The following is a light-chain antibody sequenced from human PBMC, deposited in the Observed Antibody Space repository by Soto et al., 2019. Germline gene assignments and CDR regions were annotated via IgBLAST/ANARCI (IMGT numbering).Light chain of an antibody. CDR3: SSYARSNNFVL. V-gene: IGLV2-8*01. CDR1: SCDVGGYNY. Sequence: QSALTQPPSASGSPGQSVTISCTGTSCDVGGYNYVSWYQQHPGKAPKVIIYEVSKRPSGVPDRFSGSKSGNTASLTVSGLQAEDEADYYCSSYARSNNFVLLGGGTKLTVL. J-gene: IGLJ2*01. CDR2: EVS.